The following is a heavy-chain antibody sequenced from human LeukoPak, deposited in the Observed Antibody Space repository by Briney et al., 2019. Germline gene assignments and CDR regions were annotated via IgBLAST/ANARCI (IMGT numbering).Heavy chain of an antibody. CDR3: ARGTEYYYDSSGYLFDY. D-gene: IGHD3-22*01. J-gene: IGHJ4*02. CDR1: GGSFSGYY. CDR2: INHSGST. Sequence: SETLSLTCAVYGGSFSGYYWSWIRQPPGKGLEWIGEINHSGSTNYNPSLKRRVTISVDTSKNQFSLKLSSVTAADTAVYYCARGTEYYYDSSGYLFDYWGQGTLDTVSS. V-gene: IGHV4-34*01.